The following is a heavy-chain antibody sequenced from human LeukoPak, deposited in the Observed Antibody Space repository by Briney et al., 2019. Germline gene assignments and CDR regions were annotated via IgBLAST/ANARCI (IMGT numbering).Heavy chain of an antibody. CDR3: ARAGYCSGGSCVNWFDP. V-gene: IGHV4-59*01. CDR1: GGSISSYY. CDR2: IYHSGST. D-gene: IGHD2-15*01. Sequence: SETLSLTCTVSGGSISSYYWSWIRQPPGKGLEWIGYIYHSGSTNYNPSLKSRVTISVDTSKNQFSLKLSSVTAADTAVYYCARAGYCSGGSCVNWFDPWGQGTLVTVSS. J-gene: IGHJ5*02.